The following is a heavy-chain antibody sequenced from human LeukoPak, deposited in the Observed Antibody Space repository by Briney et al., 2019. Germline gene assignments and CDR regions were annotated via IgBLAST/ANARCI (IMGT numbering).Heavy chain of an antibody. CDR2: ITGSGGST. J-gene: IGHJ6*03. Sequence: GGSLRLSCAASGFIFSSYAMSWVRQAPGKGLGWVSAITGSGGSTYYADSVKGRFTISRDNSKNTLFLQMNSLTAEDTAVYYCAKDPSSSYYFYMDVWGKGTTVTVSS. CDR3: AKDPSSSYYFYMDV. CDR1: GFIFSSYA. V-gene: IGHV3-23*01. D-gene: IGHD3-16*02.